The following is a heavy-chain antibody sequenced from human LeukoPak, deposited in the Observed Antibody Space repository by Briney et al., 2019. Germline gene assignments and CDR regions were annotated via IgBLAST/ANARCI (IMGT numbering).Heavy chain of an antibody. CDR1: GYTLTSYY. CDR3: ASDASSGSYSYFDY. CDR2: INPNSGGT. Sequence: ASVKVSCKASGYTLTSYYMHWVRQAPGQGLEWMGWINPNSGGTNYAQKFQGRVTMTRDTSISTAYMELSRLTFDDTAVYYCASDASSGSYSYFDYWGQGTLVTVSS. D-gene: IGHD1-26*01. V-gene: IGHV1-2*02. J-gene: IGHJ4*02.